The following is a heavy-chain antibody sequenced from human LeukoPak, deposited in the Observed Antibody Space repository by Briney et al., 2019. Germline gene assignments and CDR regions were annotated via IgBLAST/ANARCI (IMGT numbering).Heavy chain of an antibody. D-gene: IGHD3-10*01. CDR3: ARHPGSYYNLAQYNWFDP. CDR2: IFPGDSDT. V-gene: IGHV5-51*01. CDR1: GYSFTSYW. J-gene: IGHJ5*02. Sequence: GESLKISCKGSGYSFTSYWIGWGRQMPGKGLGWMGIIFPGDSDTRYSPSFQGQVTISADKSISTAYLQWSSLKASDTAMYYCARHPGSYYNLAQYNWFDPWGQGTLVTVSS.